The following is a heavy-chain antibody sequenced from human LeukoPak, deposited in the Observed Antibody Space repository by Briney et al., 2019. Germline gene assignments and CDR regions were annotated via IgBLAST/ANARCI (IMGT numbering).Heavy chain of an antibody. J-gene: IGHJ3*02. CDR3: ARVPAGVIGMKDAFDI. CDR2: INSDESNI. Sequence: GGSLRLSCAASGFIFSNYYMHWVRQAPGKGLVWVSHINSDESNINYADSVKGRFTISRHNAKNSLYLQMNSLRAEDTAVYYCARVPAGVIGMKDAFDIWGQGTMVTVSS. CDR1: GFIFSNYY. D-gene: IGHD3-16*02. V-gene: IGHV3-74*01.